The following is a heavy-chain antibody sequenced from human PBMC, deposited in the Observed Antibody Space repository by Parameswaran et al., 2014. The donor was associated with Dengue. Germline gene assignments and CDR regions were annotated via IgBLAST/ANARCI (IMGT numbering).Heavy chain of an antibody. CDR2: IIPIFGTT. CDR3: ARARGYSGYDSPVYFDY. V-gene: IGHV1-69*01. Sequence: WVRQAPGQGLEWMGGIIPIFGTTTYAQKFQGRVTIIADESTSTAYMELSSLRSEDTAVYYCARARGYSGYDSPVYFDYWGQGTLVTVSS. D-gene: IGHD5-12*01. J-gene: IGHJ4*02.